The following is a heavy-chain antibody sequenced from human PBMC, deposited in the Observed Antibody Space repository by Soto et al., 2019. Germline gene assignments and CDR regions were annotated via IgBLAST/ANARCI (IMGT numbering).Heavy chain of an antibody. CDR3: AGNPTNIAHGSDIVVVPAGAFDY. V-gene: IGHV4-34*01. J-gene: IGHJ4*02. CDR2: INHSGST. Sequence: QVQLQQWGAGLLKPSETLSLTCAVYGGSFSGYYWSWIRQPPGKGLEWMGEINHSGSTNYNPSLKSRVTISVDTSKNQFSLKLSSVTAADTAVYYCAGNPTNIAHGSDIVVVPAGAFDYWGQGTLVTVSS. D-gene: IGHD2-2*01. CDR1: GGSFSGYY.